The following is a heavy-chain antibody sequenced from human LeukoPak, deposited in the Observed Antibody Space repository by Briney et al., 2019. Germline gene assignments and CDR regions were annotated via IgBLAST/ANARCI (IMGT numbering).Heavy chain of an antibody. J-gene: IGHJ4*02. D-gene: IGHD3-22*01. CDR3: ARLAYDSSGYYYYYFDY. CDR1: GDSISSYY. V-gene: IGHV4-39*01. Sequence: SETLSLTCTVSGDSISSYYWSWIRQPPGKGLEWIGSIYYSGSTYYNPSLKSRVTISVDTSKNQFSLKLSSVTAADTAVYYCARLAYDSSGYYYYYFDYWGQGTLVTVSS. CDR2: IYYSGST.